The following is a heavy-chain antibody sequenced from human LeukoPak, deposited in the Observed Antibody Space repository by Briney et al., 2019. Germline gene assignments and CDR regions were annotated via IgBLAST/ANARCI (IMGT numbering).Heavy chain of an antibody. CDR3: TTVGRRRFLGPSLDY. D-gene: IGHD3-3*01. CDR2: IKSKTDGGTT. J-gene: IGHJ4*02. CDR1: GFTFSNAW. Sequence: GGSLRLSCAASGFTFSNAWMSWVRQAPGKGLEWVGRIKSKTDGGTTDYAAPVKGRFTISRDDSKNTLYLQMNSLKTEDTAVYYCTTVGRRRFLGPSLDYWGQGTLVTVSS. V-gene: IGHV3-15*01.